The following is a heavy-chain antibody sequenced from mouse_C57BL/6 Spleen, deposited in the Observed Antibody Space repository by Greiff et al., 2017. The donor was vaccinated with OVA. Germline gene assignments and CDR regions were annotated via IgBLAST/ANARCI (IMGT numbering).Heavy chain of an antibody. CDR2: IRLKSDNYAT. CDR3: TGSYYYGSSGYFDY. D-gene: IGHD1-1*01. J-gene: IGHJ2*01. V-gene: IGHV6-3*01. Sequence: EVKLVESGGGLVQPGGSMKLSCVASGFTFSNYWMNWVRQSPEKGLEWVAQIRLKSDNYATHYAESVKGRFTISRDDSKSSVYLQMNNLRAEDTGIYYCTGSYYYGSSGYFDYWGQGTTLTVSS. CDR1: GFTFSNYW.